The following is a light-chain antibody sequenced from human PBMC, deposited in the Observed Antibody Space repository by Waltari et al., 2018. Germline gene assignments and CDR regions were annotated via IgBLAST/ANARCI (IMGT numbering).Light chain of an antibody. Sequence: DIQMNQSPSTLSASVGDRVTITCRASQSIGSWLAWYQKKPGKAPKLLIYEATSLESGVPSRFSASGSGTEFTLTIRSLQPDDFATYYCQRYNSYPITFGPGTKVDI. J-gene: IGKJ3*01. CDR1: QSIGSW. CDR3: QRYNSYPIT. CDR2: EAT. V-gene: IGKV1-5*03.